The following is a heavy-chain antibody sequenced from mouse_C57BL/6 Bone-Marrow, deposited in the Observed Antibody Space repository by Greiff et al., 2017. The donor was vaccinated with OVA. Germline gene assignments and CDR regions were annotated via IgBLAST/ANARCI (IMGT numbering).Heavy chain of an antibody. Sequence: QVQLQQSGPGLVQPSQSLSITCTVSGFSLTSYGVHWVRQSPGKGLEWLGVIWRGGSTDYNAAFMSRLSITKDNSKSQVFFKMNSLQADDTAIYYCAKSYSNYPAWFAYWGQGTLVTVSA. J-gene: IGHJ3*01. CDR1: GFSLTSYG. V-gene: IGHV2-5*01. CDR2: IWRGGST. CDR3: AKSYSNYPAWFAY. D-gene: IGHD2-5*01.